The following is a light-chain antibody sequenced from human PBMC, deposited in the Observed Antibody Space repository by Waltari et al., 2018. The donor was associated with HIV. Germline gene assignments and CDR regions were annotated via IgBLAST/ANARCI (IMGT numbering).Light chain of an antibody. J-gene: IGKJ3*01. Sequence: DINMTQSPSYLSASVGDRVTITCRASQNIINYRNWYHQSPGKAPKLLIFHASALQNGVSSRFSGSGSGTEFTLSIAGLQPDDFGTYSCQQTFSPPRTFGPGT. CDR3: QQTFSPPRT. CDR2: HAS. V-gene: IGKV1-39*01. CDR1: QNIINY.